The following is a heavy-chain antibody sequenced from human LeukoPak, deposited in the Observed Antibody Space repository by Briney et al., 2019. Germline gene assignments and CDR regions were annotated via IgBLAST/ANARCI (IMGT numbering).Heavy chain of an antibody. CDR1: GGSITRGIYH. D-gene: IGHD3-22*01. CDR2: FSYSGST. V-gene: IGHV4-31*02. Sequence: SQTLSLTCTVSGGSITRGIYHWSWICQHPGKGLEWSGCFSYSGSTYYNPSLKSRVTISVDTSKNQFSLKLSSVTAADTAVYYCARVNGNYYDRSGQYSYFDLWGRGTRVTVCS. CDR3: ARVNGNYYDRSGQYSYFDL. J-gene: IGHJ2*01.